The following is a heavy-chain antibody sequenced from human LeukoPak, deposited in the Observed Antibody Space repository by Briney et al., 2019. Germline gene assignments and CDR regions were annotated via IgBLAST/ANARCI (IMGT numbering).Heavy chain of an antibody. V-gene: IGHV3-23*01. D-gene: IGHD5-12*01. CDR1: GFTFSSYA. Sequence: SGGSLRLSCAASGFTFSSYAMSWIRQAPGKGLEWVSGISGSGGRAYYAESVKGRLTISRDNSKNTLYLQMNSLRAEDTAVYFCAKPIVATKGFDSWGQGTLVTVSS. J-gene: IGHJ4*02. CDR3: AKPIVATKGFDS. CDR2: ISGSGGRA.